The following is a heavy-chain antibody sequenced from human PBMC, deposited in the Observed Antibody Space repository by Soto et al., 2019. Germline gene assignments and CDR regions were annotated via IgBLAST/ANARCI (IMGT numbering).Heavy chain of an antibody. Sequence: GGSLRLSCAASGFTFSSYGMHWVRQAPGKGLEWVAVIWYDGSNKYYADPVKGRFTISRDNSKNTLYLQMNSLRAEDTAVYYCARDPLDSSVINYYYYYGMDVWGQGTTVTVSS. J-gene: IGHJ6*02. V-gene: IGHV3-33*01. CDR1: GFTFSSYG. D-gene: IGHD3-22*01. CDR3: ARDPLDSSVINYYYYYGMDV. CDR2: IWYDGSNK.